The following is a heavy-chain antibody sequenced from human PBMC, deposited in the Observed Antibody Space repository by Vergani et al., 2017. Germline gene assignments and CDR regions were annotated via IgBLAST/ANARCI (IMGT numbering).Heavy chain of an antibody. Sequence: EVQLLESGGGLVQPEGSLRLSCAASGFTYSSYGMSWVRQAPGKGLEWVSSISGSGGKTYYADSVKGRFTISRDNSKDTLFLQMSSLRAEDTAVYYCAKVTRVAYYYGSGSYGYWGQGTLVTVSS. D-gene: IGHD3-10*01. J-gene: IGHJ4*02. V-gene: IGHV3-23*01. CDR2: ISGSGGKT. CDR3: AKVTRVAYYYGSGSYGY. CDR1: GFTYSSYG.